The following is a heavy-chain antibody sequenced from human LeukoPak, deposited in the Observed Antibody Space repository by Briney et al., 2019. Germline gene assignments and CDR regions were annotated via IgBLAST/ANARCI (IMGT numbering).Heavy chain of an antibody. V-gene: IGHV4-39*01. D-gene: IGHD2/OR15-2a*01. J-gene: IGHJ4*02. CDR1: GGSITNDNYC. CDR3: ARRSPSMTFDY. CDR2: IYYGGNT. Sequence: SETLSLTCTVSGGSITNDNYCWAWIRQSPGKGLEWIATIYYGGNTYYNPSLQSRVTISVDTSKNQFSLKLYSVTAADTAVYYCARRSPSMTFDYWGQGALVTVSS.